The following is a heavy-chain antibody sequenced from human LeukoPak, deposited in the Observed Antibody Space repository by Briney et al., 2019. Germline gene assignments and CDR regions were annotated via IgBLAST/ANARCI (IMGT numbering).Heavy chain of an antibody. CDR1: GGTFSSYA. CDR3: ALYSSSSGFDY. CDR2: IIPILGIA. V-gene: IGHV1-69*04. Sequence: GASVKVSCKASGGTFSSYAISWVRQAPGQGLEWMGRIIPILGIANYAQKFQGRVTITADKSTSTAYMELSSLRSEDTAVYYCALYSSSSGFDYWGQGTLATVSS. J-gene: IGHJ4*02. D-gene: IGHD6-6*01.